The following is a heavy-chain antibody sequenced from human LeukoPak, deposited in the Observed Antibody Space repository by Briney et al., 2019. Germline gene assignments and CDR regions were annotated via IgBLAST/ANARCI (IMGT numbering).Heavy chain of an antibody. D-gene: IGHD5-24*01. CDR3: ATKMD. Sequence: ASVKVSCKASGYIFNNYGISWVRQAPGQGLEWMGWINAYTGNTNYTQKLQARVTMTRDTSTSTAFMELRSLRSDDTAVYYCATKMDWGQGTLVTVSS. V-gene: IGHV1-18*01. CDR1: GYIFNNYG. CDR2: INAYTGNT. J-gene: IGHJ4*02.